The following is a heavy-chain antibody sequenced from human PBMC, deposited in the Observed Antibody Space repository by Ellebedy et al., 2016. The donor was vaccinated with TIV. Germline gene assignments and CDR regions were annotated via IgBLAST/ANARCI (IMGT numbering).Heavy chain of an antibody. D-gene: IGHD2-2*01. Sequence: PGGSLRLSCAASGFTFRDHGMPRVRQGPGKGLEWVAFISHDGSDKNYADSVKGRFTISRDDSKNTLYLQMTSLRPEDTAIYYCAKQGPGYVDYWGQGSLVTVSS. J-gene: IGHJ4*02. V-gene: IGHV3-30*18. CDR2: ISHDGSDK. CDR3: AKQGPGYVDY. CDR1: GFTFRDHG.